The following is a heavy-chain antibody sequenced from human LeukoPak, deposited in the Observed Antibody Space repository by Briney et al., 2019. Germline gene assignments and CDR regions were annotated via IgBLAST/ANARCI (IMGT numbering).Heavy chain of an antibody. V-gene: IGHV5-51*01. Sequence: GESLKISCKGSGYKFTNYWIGWVRQMPGKGLEWMGIIYPGDSDTRYSPSFQGQVTMSADKSISTAYLQWSSVKASDTAMYYCARLLTYYYDSSGPGDYWGQGTLVTVSS. D-gene: IGHD3-22*01. CDR3: ARLLTYYYDSSGPGDY. CDR1: GYKFTNYW. CDR2: IYPGDSDT. J-gene: IGHJ4*02.